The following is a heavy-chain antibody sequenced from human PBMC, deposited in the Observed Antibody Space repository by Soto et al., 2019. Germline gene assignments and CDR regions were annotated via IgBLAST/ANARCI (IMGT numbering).Heavy chain of an antibody. J-gene: IGHJ4*02. Sequence: QVPLVESGGGVVQPGRSLRLSCAASGFTFSSYGMHWVRQAPGKGLEWVAVISYDGSNKYYADSVKGRFTISRDNXKNTLYLQMNSLRAEDTAVYYCAKGIVVVAAGIDYWGQGTLVTVSS. CDR2: ISYDGSNK. CDR3: AKGIVVVAAGIDY. D-gene: IGHD2-15*01. CDR1: GFTFSSYG. V-gene: IGHV3-30*18.